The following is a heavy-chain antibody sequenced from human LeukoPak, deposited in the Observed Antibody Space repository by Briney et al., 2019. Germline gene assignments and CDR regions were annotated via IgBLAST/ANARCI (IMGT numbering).Heavy chain of an antibody. D-gene: IGHD3-9*01. Sequence: SETLSLTCTVSGGSISSSSYYWGWIRQLPGKGLEWIGSIYYSGSTYYNPSLKSRVTISVDTSKNQFSLKLSSVTAADTAVYYCASSIYDILTGYYSVVNWFDPWGQGTLVTVSS. CDR2: IYYSGST. V-gene: IGHV4-39*01. CDR3: ASSIYDILTGYYSVVNWFDP. CDR1: GGSISSSSYY. J-gene: IGHJ5*02.